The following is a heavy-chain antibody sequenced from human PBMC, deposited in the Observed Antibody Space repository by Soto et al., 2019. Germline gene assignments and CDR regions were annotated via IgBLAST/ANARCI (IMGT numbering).Heavy chain of an antibody. D-gene: IGHD6-19*01. Sequence: QVQLQESGPGLVKPSQTLSLTSTVSGGSINSGGYYWTWIRQHPGKGLEWIGHIYYSGTTYYNPSLKSRVTISLDTSKNQFSLNLNSVTAADTAVYYCARDLGIAVAPRGAFDIWGQGTMVTVSS. CDR2: IYYSGTT. CDR3: ARDLGIAVAPRGAFDI. J-gene: IGHJ3*02. V-gene: IGHV4-31*03. CDR1: GGSINSGGYY.